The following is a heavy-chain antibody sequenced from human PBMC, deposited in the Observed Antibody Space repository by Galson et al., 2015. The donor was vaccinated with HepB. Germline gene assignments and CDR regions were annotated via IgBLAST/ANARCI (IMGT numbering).Heavy chain of an antibody. CDR2: ISAYNGNT. D-gene: IGHD3-3*01. CDR1: GYTFTSYG. Sequence: SVKVSCKASGYTFTSYGISWVRQAPGQGLEWMGWISAYNGNTNYAQKLQGRVTMTTDTSTSTAYMELRSLRSDDTAVYYCARNDFWSGYYTSGGYYYYYMDVWGKGATVTVPS. J-gene: IGHJ6*03. V-gene: IGHV1-18*01. CDR3: ARNDFWSGYYTSGGYYYYYMDV.